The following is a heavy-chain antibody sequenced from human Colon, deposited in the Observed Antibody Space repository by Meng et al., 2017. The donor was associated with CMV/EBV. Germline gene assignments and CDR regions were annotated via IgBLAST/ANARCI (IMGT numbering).Heavy chain of an antibody. CDR3: ARGMGVFRFPGDGIDI. CDR1: GFTFSSYS. Sequence: GGSLRLSCAASGFTFSSYSMNWVRQAPGKGLEWVSSISRSSSYIYYADSVKGRFTISRDNAKNSLYLQINSLRAEDTAVYYCARGMGVFRFPGDGIDIWGQGTTVTVSS. D-gene: IGHD3-3*01. V-gene: IGHV3-21*01. CDR2: ISRSSSYI. J-gene: IGHJ3*02.